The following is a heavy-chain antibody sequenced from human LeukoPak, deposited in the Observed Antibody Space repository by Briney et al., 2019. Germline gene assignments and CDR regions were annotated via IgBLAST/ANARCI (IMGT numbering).Heavy chain of an antibody. J-gene: IGHJ6*03. V-gene: IGHV4-61*02. Sequence: SETLSLTCTVSGGSISSGSYYWSWIRQPAGKGLEWIGRIYTSGSTNYNPSLKSRVTISVDTPKNQFSLKLSSVTAADTAVYYCARLVKPYYDILTGYHTNYYYYYMDVRGRGTTVTISS. CDR3: ARLVKPYYDILTGYHTNYYYYYMDV. CDR2: IYTSGST. D-gene: IGHD3-9*01. CDR1: GGSISSGSYY.